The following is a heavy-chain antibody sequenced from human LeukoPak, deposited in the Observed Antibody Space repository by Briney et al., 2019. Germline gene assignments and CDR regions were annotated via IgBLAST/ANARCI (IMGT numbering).Heavy chain of an antibody. V-gene: IGHV2-5*02. CDR3: AHSYCSSTSCYALDY. CDR2: IYWDDDK. CDR1: GFSLSTSGVG. Sequence: SGPTLVKPTQTLTLTCTFSGFSLSTSGVGVGWIRHPPGKALEWLALIYWDDDKRYSPPLKSRLTITKDTSKNQVVLTMTNMDPVDTATYYCAHSYCSSTSCYALDYWGQGTLVTVSS. D-gene: IGHD2-2*01. J-gene: IGHJ4*02.